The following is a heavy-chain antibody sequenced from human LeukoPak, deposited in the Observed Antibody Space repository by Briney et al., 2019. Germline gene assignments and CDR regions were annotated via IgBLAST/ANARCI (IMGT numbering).Heavy chain of an antibody. D-gene: IGHD3-10*01. CDR2: INPSGGST. CDR3: ARREAGDY. J-gene: IGHJ4*02. CDR1: GYTFTSYY. Sequence: GASVKVSCKASGYTFTSYYMHRVRQAPGQGLEWMGIINPSGGSTSYAQKFQGRVTMTTDTSTSTAYMELRSLRSDDTAIYYCARREAGDYWGQGTLVTVSS. V-gene: IGHV1-46*01.